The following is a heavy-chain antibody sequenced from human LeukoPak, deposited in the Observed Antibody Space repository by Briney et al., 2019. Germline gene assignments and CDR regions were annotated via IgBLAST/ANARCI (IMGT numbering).Heavy chain of an antibody. Sequence: GGSLRLSCAASGFTFSSYAMSWVRQAPGKGLEWVSAISGSGGSTYYADSVKGRFTISRDNSKNTLYLQMNSLRAEDTAVYYCAKGGDIVVVPARPVLPYFDYWGQGTLVTVSS. CDR3: AKGGDIVVVPARPVLPYFDY. J-gene: IGHJ4*02. V-gene: IGHV3-23*01. D-gene: IGHD2-2*01. CDR2: ISGSGGST. CDR1: GFTFSSYA.